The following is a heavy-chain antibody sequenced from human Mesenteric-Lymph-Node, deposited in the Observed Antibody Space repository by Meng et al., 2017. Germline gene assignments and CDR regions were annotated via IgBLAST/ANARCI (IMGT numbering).Heavy chain of an antibody. V-gene: IGHV4-4*02. D-gene: IGHD3-22*01. CDR1: GGSISSTNW. J-gene: IGHJ3*02. Sequence: QVRLQEAGPGLVKPSGTLSLTCAVSGGSISSTNWWSWVRQPPGKGLEWIGEIYHSGSTNYNPSLKSRVAISVDKSENQISLKLSSMTAADTAVYYCAKFTIYDRGDFNAFDIWGQGTMVTVSS. CDR3: AKFTIYDRGDFNAFDI. CDR2: IYHSGST.